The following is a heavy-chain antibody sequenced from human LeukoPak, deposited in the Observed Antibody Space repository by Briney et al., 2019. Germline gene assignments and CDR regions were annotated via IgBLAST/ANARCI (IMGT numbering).Heavy chain of an antibody. Sequence: SETLSLTCAVYGGSFSGYYWSWIRQPPGKGLEWIGEINHSGSTNYNPSLKSRVTISVDTSKNQSSLKLSSVTAADTAVYYCARNPHYYDSSGYYPYYFDYWGQGTLVTVSS. D-gene: IGHD3-22*01. CDR3: ARNPHYYDSSGYYPYYFDY. CDR1: GGSFSGYY. V-gene: IGHV4-34*01. CDR2: INHSGST. J-gene: IGHJ4*02.